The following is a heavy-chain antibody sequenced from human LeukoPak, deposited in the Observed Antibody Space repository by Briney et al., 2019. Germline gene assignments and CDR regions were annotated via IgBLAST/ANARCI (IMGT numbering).Heavy chain of an antibody. CDR1: GFTFRDYY. CDR3: ARATVTALWAFDI. J-gene: IGHJ3*02. V-gene: IGHV3-11*06. D-gene: IGHD4-17*01. CDR2: ISSSSSYT. Sequence: KPGGSLRLSCAASGFTFRDYYMSWIRQAPGKGLEWVSYISSSSSYTNYADSVKGRFTISRDNAKNSLYLQMNSLRAEDTAVYYCARATVTALWAFDIWGQGTMVTVSS.